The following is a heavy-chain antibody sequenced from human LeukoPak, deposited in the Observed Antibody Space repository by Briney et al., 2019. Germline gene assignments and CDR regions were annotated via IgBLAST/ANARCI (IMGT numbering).Heavy chain of an antibody. CDR1: GITFGNNW. CDR3: ARDVPHNWFDT. Sequence: QPGGSLRLSCAASGITFGNNWMHWVRQGPGKGLVWISRINSDGGGAIYADSVKGRFIVSRDNAKNTLYLQMNSLRAEDTAVYYSARDVPHNWFDTWGQGTLVTVSS. V-gene: IGHV3-74*01. J-gene: IGHJ5*02. CDR2: INSDGGGA.